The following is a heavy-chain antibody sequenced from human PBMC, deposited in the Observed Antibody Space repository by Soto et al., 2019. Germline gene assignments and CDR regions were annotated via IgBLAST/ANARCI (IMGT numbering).Heavy chain of an antibody. J-gene: IGHJ4*02. D-gene: IGHD3-3*01. CDR1: GGSFSGYY. V-gene: IGHV4-34*01. Sequence: SETLSLTCAVYGGSFSGYYWSWIRQPPGQGLEWIGEINHSGSTNYNPSLKSRVTISVDTSKNQFSLKLSSVTAADTAVYYCARVTIFRHIDYWGQGTLVTVSS. CDR2: INHSGST. CDR3: ARVTIFRHIDY.